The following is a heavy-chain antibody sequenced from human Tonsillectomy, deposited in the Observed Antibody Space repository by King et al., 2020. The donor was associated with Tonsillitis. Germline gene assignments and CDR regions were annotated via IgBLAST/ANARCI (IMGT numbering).Heavy chain of an antibody. CDR2: INPNSGST. J-gene: IGHJ4*02. CDR1: GYTFTGYS. CDR3: ARGGRLLATWGCYRYTSDC. D-gene: IGHD3-16*02. Sequence: VQLVESGAEVKKPGASVKVSCKASGYTFTGYSMHRVRQAPGQELEWMGWINPNSGSTNYAQKFQGRFTMTRDTSISTAYMELSRLRSDDTDVYYCARGGRLLATWGCYRYTSDCWGQGTVVTVSS. V-gene: IGHV1-2*02.